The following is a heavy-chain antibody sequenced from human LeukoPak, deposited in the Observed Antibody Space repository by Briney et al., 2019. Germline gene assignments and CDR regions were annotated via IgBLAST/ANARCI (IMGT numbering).Heavy chain of an antibody. D-gene: IGHD3-9*01. V-gene: IGHV7-4-1*02. Sequence: ASVKVSCKASGYTFTSYAMNWVRQAPGQGLEWMGWINTNTGNPTYAQGFTGRFVFSLDTSVSTAYLQISSLKAGDTAVYYCARVFPLRYFDWLLFDYWGQGTLATASS. CDR3: ARVFPLRYFDWLLFDY. J-gene: IGHJ4*02. CDR1: GYTFTSYA. CDR2: INTNTGNP.